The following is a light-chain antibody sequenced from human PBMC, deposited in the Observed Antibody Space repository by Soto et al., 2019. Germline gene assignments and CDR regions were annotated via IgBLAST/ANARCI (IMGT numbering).Light chain of an antibody. CDR1: QSVSSSY. CDR3: QQYGSSPTYT. CDR2: GAS. V-gene: IGKV3-20*01. J-gene: IGKJ2*01. Sequence: PGERATLSCRTSQSVSSSYLAWYQQKPGQAPRLLIYGASSRATGIPDRFSGSGSGTDFTLTISRLEPEDFAVYYCQQYGSSPTYTFGQGTKLEIK.